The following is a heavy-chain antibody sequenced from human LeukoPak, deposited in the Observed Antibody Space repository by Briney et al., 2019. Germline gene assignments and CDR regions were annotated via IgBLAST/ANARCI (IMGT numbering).Heavy chain of an antibody. CDR2: IYYSGST. Sequence: SQTLSLTCTVSGGSISRSGYYWSWIRQHPGKGLEWIGYIYYSGSTYYNPSLKSRVTISVDTSKNQFSLKLSSVTAADTAVYYCARGYKGSFDPWGQGTLVTVSS. J-gene: IGHJ5*02. D-gene: IGHD3-10*01. CDR1: GGSISRSGYY. CDR3: ARGYKGSFDP. V-gene: IGHV4-31*03.